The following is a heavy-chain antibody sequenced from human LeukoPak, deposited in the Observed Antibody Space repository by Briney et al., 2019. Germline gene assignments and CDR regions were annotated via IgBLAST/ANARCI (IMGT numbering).Heavy chain of an antibody. J-gene: IGHJ4*02. CDR2: ISWNSGSM. V-gene: IGHV3-9*01. CDR3: TVGNWGLDY. Sequence: GGSLRLSCAASGFTFDDYAMHWVRQAPGKGLEWVSGISWNSGSMDYADSVKGRFTISRDNAKNSLYLQMNSLRAEDTAVYYCTVGNWGLDYWGQGTLVTVSS. CDR1: GFTFDDYA. D-gene: IGHD7-27*01.